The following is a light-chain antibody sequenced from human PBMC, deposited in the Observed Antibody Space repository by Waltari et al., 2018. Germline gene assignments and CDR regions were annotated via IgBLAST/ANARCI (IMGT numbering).Light chain of an antibody. CDR1: SSNIGAGHD. J-gene: IGLJ2*01. V-gene: IGLV1-40*01. CDR3: QSYDRNLVV. Sequence: QSVLTQPPSMSGAPGQRVTNSGTATSSNIGAGHDVHWYQQLPGTAPKLLIYGNNNRPSGVPDRFSASKSDISASLAITGLQAEDEADYYCQSYDRNLVVFGGGTKLTVL. CDR2: GNN.